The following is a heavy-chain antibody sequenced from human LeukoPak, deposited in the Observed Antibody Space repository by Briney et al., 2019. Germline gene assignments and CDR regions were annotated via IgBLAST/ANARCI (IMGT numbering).Heavy chain of an antibody. J-gene: IGHJ6*03. CDR1: GFSFSSYS. D-gene: IGHD3-3*01. Sequence: GGSLRLSCAASGFSFSSYSMNWVRQAPGKGLEWVSSISSSSSYIYHADSAKGRFTISRDNAKNSLYLQMNSLRAEDTAVYYCARDQRQYYDFWRGPVSGYMDVWGKGTTVTVSS. V-gene: IGHV3-21*01. CDR3: ARDQRQYYDFWRGPVSGYMDV. CDR2: ISSSSSYI.